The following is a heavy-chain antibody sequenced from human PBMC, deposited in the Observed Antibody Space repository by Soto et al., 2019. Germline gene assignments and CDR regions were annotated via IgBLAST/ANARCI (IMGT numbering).Heavy chain of an antibody. Sequence: GGSLRLSCAASGFAFSSHPMSWVRQAPERGLEWVSGISDSGGLAYNADSVKGRFTISRDNSKNTLYLQMNSLRAEDTALYYCARRAFGSSRSFDIWGQGTMVTVS. D-gene: IGHD6-6*01. J-gene: IGHJ3*02. V-gene: IGHV3-23*01. CDR2: ISDSGGLA. CDR1: GFAFSSHP. CDR3: ARRAFGSSRSFDI.